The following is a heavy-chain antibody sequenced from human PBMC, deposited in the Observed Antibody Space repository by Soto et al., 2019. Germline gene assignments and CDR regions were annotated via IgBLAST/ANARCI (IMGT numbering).Heavy chain of an antibody. CDR1: GGTFSSYA. Sequence: QVQLVQSGAEVKKPGSSVKVSCKASGGTFSSYAISWVRQATGQGLEWMGGIIPIFGTANYAQKFQGRVTITADKSTSTADMELSSLRAEDTAVYYCARDAPSIAAAGRGWFDPWGQGTLVTVSS. D-gene: IGHD6-13*01. J-gene: IGHJ5*02. CDR3: ARDAPSIAAAGRGWFDP. CDR2: IIPIFGTA. V-gene: IGHV1-69*06.